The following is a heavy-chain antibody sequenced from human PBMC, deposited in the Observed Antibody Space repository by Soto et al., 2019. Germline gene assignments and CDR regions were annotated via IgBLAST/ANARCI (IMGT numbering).Heavy chain of an antibody. CDR1: GASIRSYF. Sequence: PSETLSLTCSVSGASIRSYFWSWVRQPAGQGLEWIGHIYIRGTTSYNPSLEGRVTLSLDTSKNQVSLVVTSVNAADTAVYYCERKPYVRGNYYFFDPWGQGTMVTVYS. CDR2: IYIRGTT. J-gene: IGHJ5*02. V-gene: IGHV4-4*07. D-gene: IGHD3-22*01. CDR3: ERKPYVRGNYYFFDP.